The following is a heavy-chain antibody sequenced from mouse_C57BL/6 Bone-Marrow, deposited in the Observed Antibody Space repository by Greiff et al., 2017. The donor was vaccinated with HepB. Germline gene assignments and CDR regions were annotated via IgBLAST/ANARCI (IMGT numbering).Heavy chain of an antibody. J-gene: IGHJ3*01. CDR2: IYPGDGDT. V-gene: IGHV1-82*01. CDR1: GYAFSSSW. Sequence: VKLLESGPELVKPGASVKISCKASGYAFSSSWMNWVKQRPGKGLEWIGRIYPGDGDTNYNGKFKGKATLTADKSSSTAYMQLSSLTSEDSAVYFCARSEGIYYGYDGDAWFAYWGQGTLVTVSA. D-gene: IGHD2-2*01. CDR3: ARSEGIYYGYDGDAWFAY.